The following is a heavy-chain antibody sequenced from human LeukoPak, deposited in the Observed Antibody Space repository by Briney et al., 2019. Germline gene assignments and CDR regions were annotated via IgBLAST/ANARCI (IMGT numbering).Heavy chain of an antibody. V-gene: IGHV3-74*01. Sequence: GGSLRLSCAASGFTFSSYWMHWVRQAPGKGLVWVSRINSDGSSSSYADSVKGRFTISRDNAKNTLYLQMNSLRAEDTAVYYCARAIVGATADYWGQGTLVTVSS. CDR2: INSDGSSS. CDR1: GFTFSSYW. D-gene: IGHD1-26*01. J-gene: IGHJ4*02. CDR3: ARAIVGATADY.